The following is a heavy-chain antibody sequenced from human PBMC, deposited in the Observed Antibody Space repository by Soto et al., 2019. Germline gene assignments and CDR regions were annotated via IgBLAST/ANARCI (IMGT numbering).Heavy chain of an antibody. V-gene: IGHV2-5*02. CDR1: GFSLSTSGVG. D-gene: IGHD6-19*01. CDR2: IYWDDDK. Sequence: SGPTLAKPTQTLTLTCTFSGFSLSTSGVGVGWIRQPPGKALEWLALIYWDDDKRYSPSLKSRLTITKDTSKNQEVLTMTNMDPVDTATYYCARPNSSGWYFDYWGQGTLVTVSS. CDR3: ARPNSSGWYFDY. J-gene: IGHJ4*02.